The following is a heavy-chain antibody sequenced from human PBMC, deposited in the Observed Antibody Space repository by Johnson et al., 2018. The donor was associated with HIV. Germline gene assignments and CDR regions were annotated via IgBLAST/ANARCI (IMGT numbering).Heavy chain of an antibody. CDR2: INWNGAST. CDR3: GRGRGFGGPGSPGAFDI. CDR1: GFTFDEFDDYG. V-gene: IGHV3-20*04. Sequence: VKLVESGGGVVRPGGSLRLSCAASGFTFDEFDDYGMSWVRQAPGKGLEWVSAINWNGASTGYADSVKGRFTISRDNAKNSLYLQMNSLTAEDTALYYCGRGRGFGGPGSPGAFDIWGQGTMVTVSS. J-gene: IGHJ3*02. D-gene: IGHD3-10*01.